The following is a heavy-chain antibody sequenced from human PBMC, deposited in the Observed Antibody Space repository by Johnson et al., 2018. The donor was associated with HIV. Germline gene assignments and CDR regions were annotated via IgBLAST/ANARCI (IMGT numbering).Heavy chain of an antibody. V-gene: IGHV3-7*04. CDR3: ASDNLWEPPPDDAFDI. D-gene: IGHD1-26*01. CDR2: IKQDGSEK. CDR1: GFTFSSYW. J-gene: IGHJ3*02. Sequence: EVQLVESGGGLVQPGGSLRLSCAASGFTFSSYWMSWVRQAPGKGLEWVANIKQDGSEKYYVDSVKGRFTISRDNAKNSLYLQMNSLRAKDTAVYYCASDNLWEPPPDDAFDIWGQGTMVTVSS.